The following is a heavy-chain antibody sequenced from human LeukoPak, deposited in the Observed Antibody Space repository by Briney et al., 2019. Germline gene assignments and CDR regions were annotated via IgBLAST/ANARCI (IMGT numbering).Heavy chain of an antibody. CDR2: IYYSGST. CDR3: ARVTGYVIEDYFDY. CDR1: GGSISSSSYY. D-gene: IGHD3-22*01. Sequence: PSETLSLTCTVSGGSISSSSYYWGWIRQPPGKGLEWIGSIYYSGSTYYNPSLKSRVTISIDTSNNQFSLKLSSVTAADTAMYYCARVTGYVIEDYFDYWGQGTLVTVSS. V-gene: IGHV4-39*07. J-gene: IGHJ4*02.